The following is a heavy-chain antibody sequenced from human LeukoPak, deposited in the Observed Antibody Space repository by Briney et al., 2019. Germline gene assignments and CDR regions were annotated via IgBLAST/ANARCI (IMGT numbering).Heavy chain of an antibody. CDR2: ITSGSSHI. CDR3: ARDRAYCGDDCYSVPDWYFDL. D-gene: IGHD2-21*02. J-gene: IGHJ2*01. V-gene: IGHV3-21*01. Sequence: PGGSLRLSCAASGFSFNNYNMNWVRQTLGQGLEWVSSITSGSSHIYYADSVKGRFTISRDNAKNSLSLQMNSLRTEDTAVYYCARDRAYCGDDCYSVPDWYFDLWGRGTPVTVSS. CDR1: GFSFNNYN.